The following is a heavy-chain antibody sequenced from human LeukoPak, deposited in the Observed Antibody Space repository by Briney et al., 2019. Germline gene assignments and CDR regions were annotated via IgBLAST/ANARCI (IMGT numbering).Heavy chain of an antibody. CDR1: GFTFDIYA. Sequence: GGSLRLSCVASGFTFDIYAMSWVRQAPGKGLEWVSAISGSGGSTYYADSVKGRFTISRDNSKNTLYLQMNSLRAEDTAVYYCAKGRRGLRYFDWLLYEIGFGYWGQGTLVTVSS. D-gene: IGHD3-9*01. CDR2: ISGSGGST. CDR3: AKGRRGLRYFDWLLYEIGFGY. V-gene: IGHV3-23*01. J-gene: IGHJ4*02.